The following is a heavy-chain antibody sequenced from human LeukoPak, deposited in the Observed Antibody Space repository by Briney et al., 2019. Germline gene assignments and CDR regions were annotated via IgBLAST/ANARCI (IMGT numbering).Heavy chain of an antibody. D-gene: IGHD6-13*01. CDR2: ISYDGSNK. J-gene: IGHJ3*02. CDR1: GFTFSSYA. Sequence: GGSLRLSCAASGFTFSSYAMHWVRQAPGKGLEWVAVISYDGSNKYYADSVKGRFTISRDNSKNTLYLQMNSLRAEDTAVYYCARQSSSWYFAFDIWGQGTMVTVSS. V-gene: IGHV3-30-3*01. CDR3: ARQSSSWYFAFDI.